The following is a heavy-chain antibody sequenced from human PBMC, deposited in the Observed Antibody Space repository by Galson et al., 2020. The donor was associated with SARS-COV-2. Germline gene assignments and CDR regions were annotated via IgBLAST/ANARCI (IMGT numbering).Heavy chain of an antibody. CDR3: QYSSSSNGFETDV. CDR2: TNHSGST. CDR1: GGSFSVYY. D-gene: IGHD2-2*01. J-gene: IGHJ6*02. V-gene: IGHV4-34*01. Sequence: SETLSLTCAVHGGSFSVYYWSWFRRPPGKGLEWIGETNHSGSTNYNPSLKSRVTMSVDTSKNHFSLTLSSVTAADTAVYYCQYSSSSNGFETDVWGQGTTVTVSS.